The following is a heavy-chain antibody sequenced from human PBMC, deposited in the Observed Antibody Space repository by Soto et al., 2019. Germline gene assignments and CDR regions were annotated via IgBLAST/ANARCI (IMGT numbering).Heavy chain of an antibody. J-gene: IGHJ6*02. D-gene: IGHD6-13*01. V-gene: IGHV4-38-2*02. CDR2: IYHSGST. CDR3: ARDDVSSSWYGVHYYYYYGMDV. Sequence: PENFRLTYAVSGYLLSSGYYWGWLRQPPEKGLEWIGSIYHSGSTYYNPSLKSRVTISVDTSKNQFSLKLSSVTAADTAVYYCARDDVSSSWYGVHYYYYYGMDVWGQGTTVT. CDR1: GYLLSSGYY.